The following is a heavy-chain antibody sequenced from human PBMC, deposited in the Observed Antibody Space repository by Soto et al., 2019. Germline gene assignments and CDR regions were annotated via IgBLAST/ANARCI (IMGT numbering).Heavy chain of an antibody. V-gene: IGHV4-4*02. J-gene: IGHJ4*02. Sequence: AEAQCLTYAVSGGSIISSSWWSWVRQTPGKGLGXNGAXXXSXSXXXNXXXXGRVTISIDKSANQFSLILKSLTAADTAVYYCARRDIVASTKGDSWGQGTPVTVSS. CDR3: ARRDIVASTKGDS. CDR2: XXXSXSX. D-gene: IGHD5-12*01. CDR1: GGSIISSSW.